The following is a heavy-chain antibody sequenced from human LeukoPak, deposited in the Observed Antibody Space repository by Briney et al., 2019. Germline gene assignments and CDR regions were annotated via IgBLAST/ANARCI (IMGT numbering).Heavy chain of an antibody. CDR1: GGSISSGSYY. CDR2: IYTGGST. V-gene: IGHV4-61*02. CDR3: ARQRVVVVPFFDY. Sequence: PSETLSLTCTVSGGSISSGSYYWSWIRQPAGKGLEWIGRIYTGGSTNYNPSLKSRVTISVDTSKNQFSLKLSSVTAADTAVYYCARQRVVVVPFFDYWGQGTLVTVSS. J-gene: IGHJ4*02. D-gene: IGHD3-22*01.